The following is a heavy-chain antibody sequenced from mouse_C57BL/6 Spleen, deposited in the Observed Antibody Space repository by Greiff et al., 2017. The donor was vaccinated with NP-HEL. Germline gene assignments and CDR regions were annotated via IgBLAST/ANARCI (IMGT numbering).Heavy chain of an antibody. J-gene: IGHJ1*03. CDR3: AREDNLSYWDFDV. D-gene: IGHD1-3*01. CDR2: INPSNGGT. V-gene: IGHV1-53*01. CDR1: GYTFTSYW. Sequence: VQLQQPGPELVKPGASVKLSCKASGYTFTSYWMHWVKQRPGQGLEWIGNINPSNGGTNYNEKFKSKATLTVDKSSSTAYMQLSSLTSEDYAVYYLAREDNLSYWDFDVWGTGTTVTVSS.